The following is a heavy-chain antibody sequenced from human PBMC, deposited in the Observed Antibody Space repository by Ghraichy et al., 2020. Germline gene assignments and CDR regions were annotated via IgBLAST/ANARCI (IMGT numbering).Heavy chain of an antibody. Sequence: GGSLRLSCAASGFTFSSYAMSWVRQAPGKGLEWVSAISGSGGSTYYADSVKGRFTISRDNSKNTLYLQMNSLRAEDTAVYYCAKDLRSSGSPLLFDYWGQGTLVTVSS. D-gene: IGHD6-19*01. CDR3: AKDLRSSGSPLLFDY. J-gene: IGHJ4*02. CDR1: GFTFSSYA. V-gene: IGHV3-23*01. CDR2: ISGSGGST.